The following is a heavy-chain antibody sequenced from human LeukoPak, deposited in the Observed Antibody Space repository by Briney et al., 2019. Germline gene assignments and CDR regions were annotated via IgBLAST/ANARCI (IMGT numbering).Heavy chain of an antibody. CDR2: INHSGST. Sequence: PSETLSLTCAVYGGSFSGYYWSWIRQPPGKGLERIGEINHSGSTNYNPSLKSRVTISVDTSKNQFSLKLSSVTAADTAVYYCARDPPTFDAFDIWGQGTMVTVSS. J-gene: IGHJ3*02. D-gene: IGHD3-16*01. CDR3: ARDPPTFDAFDI. CDR1: GGSFSGYY. V-gene: IGHV4-34*01.